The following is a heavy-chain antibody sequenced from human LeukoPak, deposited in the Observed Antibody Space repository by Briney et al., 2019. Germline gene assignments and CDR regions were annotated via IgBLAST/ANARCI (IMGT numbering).Heavy chain of an antibody. CDR3: ARGGRHIVVVTKGWFDP. Sequence: PSETLSLTCTVSGGSISSYSYYWGWIRQPPGKGLEWIGSIYYSGSTYYNPSLKSRVTISVDTSKNQFSLKLSSVTAADTAVYYCARGGRHIVVVTKGWFDPWGQGTLVTVSS. J-gene: IGHJ5*02. V-gene: IGHV4-39*07. D-gene: IGHD2-21*02. CDR1: GGSISSYSYY. CDR2: IYYSGST.